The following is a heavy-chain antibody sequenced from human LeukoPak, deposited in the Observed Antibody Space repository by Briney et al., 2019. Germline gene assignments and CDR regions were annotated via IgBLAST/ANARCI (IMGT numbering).Heavy chain of an antibody. D-gene: IGHD3-10*01. V-gene: IGHV3-9*01. CDR3: AKSPYGSGSYFKL. CDR1: GFTFDDYA. J-gene: IGHJ4*02. CDR2: ISWNSGSI. Sequence: GGSLRLSCAASGFTFDDYAMHWVRQAPGKGLEWVSGISWNSGSIGYADSVKGRFTISRDNAKNSLYLQMNSLRAEDTALYYCAKSPYGSGSYFKLWGQGTLVTVSS.